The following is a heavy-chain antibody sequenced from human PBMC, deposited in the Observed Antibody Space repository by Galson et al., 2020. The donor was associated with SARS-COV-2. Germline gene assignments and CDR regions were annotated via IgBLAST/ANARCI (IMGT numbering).Heavy chain of an antibody. V-gene: IGHV3-49*03. D-gene: IGHD3-16*01. Sequence: GGSLRLSCASSGFIFGDYGMSWFRQAPGKGLEWVGFIRNKARGGTTEHAASVRGRFTISRDDSRGIAYLQMNSLRTEDTAVYYCSTLIVIGGVFFDYWGQGTLVTVSS. CDR1: GFIFGDYG. CDR3: STLIVIGGVFFDY. J-gene: IGHJ4*02. CDR2: IRNKARGGTT.